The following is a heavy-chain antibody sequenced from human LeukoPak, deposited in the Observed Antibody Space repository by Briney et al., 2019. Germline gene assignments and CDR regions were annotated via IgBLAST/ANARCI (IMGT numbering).Heavy chain of an antibody. V-gene: IGHV3-7*03. J-gene: IGHJ4*02. Sequence: GGSLRLSCAASGFTFSSYEMNWVRQAPGKGLEWVANIKQDGSEKYYVDSVKGRFTISRDNAKNSLYLQMNSLRAEDTAVYYCAKDSVVVVAATHFDYWGQGTLVTVSS. CDR3: AKDSVVVVAATHFDY. D-gene: IGHD2-15*01. CDR2: IKQDGSEK. CDR1: GFTFSSYE.